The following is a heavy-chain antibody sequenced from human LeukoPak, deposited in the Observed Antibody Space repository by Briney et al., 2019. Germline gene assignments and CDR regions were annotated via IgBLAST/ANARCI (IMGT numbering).Heavy chain of an antibody. CDR2: IYCSGST. V-gene: IGHV4-39*01. Sequence: SETLSLTCTVSGGSISSSSYYWGWIRQPPGKGLEWIGSIYCSGSTYYNPSLKSRVTISVDTSKNQFSLKLSSVTAADTAVYYCARRIAVAGSPHFDYWGQGTLVTVSS. CDR1: GGSISSSSYY. D-gene: IGHD6-19*01. J-gene: IGHJ4*02. CDR3: ARRIAVAGSPHFDY.